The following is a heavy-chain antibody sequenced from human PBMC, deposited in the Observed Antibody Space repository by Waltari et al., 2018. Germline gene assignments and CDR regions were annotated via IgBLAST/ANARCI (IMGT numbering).Heavy chain of an antibody. D-gene: IGHD6-19*01. J-gene: IGHJ4*02. CDR2: IYSGGST. CDR1: GFTVSSNY. V-gene: IGHV3-53*01. CDR3: VRGGYSSGWEKNYFDY. Sequence: EVQLVESGGGLIQPGGSLRLSCAASGFTVSSNYMSWVRQAPGKGLEWVSVIYSGGSTYYADSVKGRFTISRDNSKNTLYLQMNSLRAEDTAVYYCVRGGYSSGWEKNYFDYWGQGTLVTVSS.